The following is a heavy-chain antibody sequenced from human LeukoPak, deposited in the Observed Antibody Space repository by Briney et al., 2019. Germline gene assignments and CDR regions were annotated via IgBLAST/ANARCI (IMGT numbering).Heavy chain of an antibody. CDR3: ARARTVVTPRYFDY. D-gene: IGHD4-23*01. CDR1: GGSISSSSYY. Sequence: PSETLSLTCTVSGGSISSSSYYWGWIRQPPGKGLEWIGSIYYSGSTYYNPSLKSRVTISVDTSKNQFSLKLSSVTAADTAVYYCARARTVVTPRYFDYWGQGTLVTVSS. V-gene: IGHV4-39*01. CDR2: IYYSGST. J-gene: IGHJ4*02.